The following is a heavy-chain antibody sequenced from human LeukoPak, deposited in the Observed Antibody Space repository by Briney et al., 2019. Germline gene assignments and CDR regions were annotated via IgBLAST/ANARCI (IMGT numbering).Heavy chain of an antibody. CDR3: ASGCSPSCFDY. D-gene: IGHD2-15*01. CDR2: IYSGGTT. V-gene: IGHV3-66*01. Sequence: GGSLRLSCEASGFTVSSNYMSWVRQAPGKGLEWVAIIYSGGTTSYADSVRGRFTISRDNSKNTLYLQMDSLRVEDTAVYYCASGCSPSCFDYWGQGTLVTVSS. CDR1: GFTVSSNY. J-gene: IGHJ4*02.